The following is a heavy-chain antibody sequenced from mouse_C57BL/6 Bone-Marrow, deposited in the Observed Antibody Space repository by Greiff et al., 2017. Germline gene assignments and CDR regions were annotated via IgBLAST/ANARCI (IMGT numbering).Heavy chain of an antibody. D-gene: IGHD1-1*01. CDR1: GFNIKDDY. CDR3: TGVLLRYWFAY. J-gene: IGHJ3*01. Sequence: VQLQQSGAELVRPGASVKLSCTASGFNIKDDYMHWVKQRPEQGLEWIGWIDPENGDTAYASKFQGKATITADTASNTAYLQLSSLTSEDTAVYYCTGVLLRYWFAYWGQGTLVTVSA. V-gene: IGHV14-4*01. CDR2: IDPENGDT.